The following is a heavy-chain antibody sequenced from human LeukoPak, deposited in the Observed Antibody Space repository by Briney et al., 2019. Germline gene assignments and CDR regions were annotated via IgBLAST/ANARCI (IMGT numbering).Heavy chain of an antibody. CDR2: IHYSGSS. V-gene: IGHV4-59*03. CDR3: ALAPNSNWFDF. Sequence: SETLSLTCTVSGDSTSNFYWNWIRQSPGKGLEWVGNIHYSGSSVYNPSLKSRVTISIDTSRRQFFLKLNSVTAADTAVYFCALAPNSNWFDFWGPGTLVTVSS. CDR1: GDSTSNFY. J-gene: IGHJ5*01. D-gene: IGHD2-8*01.